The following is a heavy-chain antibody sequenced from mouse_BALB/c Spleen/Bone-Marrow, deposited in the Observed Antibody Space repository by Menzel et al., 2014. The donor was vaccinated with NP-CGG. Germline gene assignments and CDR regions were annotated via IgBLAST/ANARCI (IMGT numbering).Heavy chain of an antibody. D-gene: IGHD2-13*01. CDR1: GYTFTSYW. Sequence: QVQLQQSGAELAKPGASVKMSCKASGYTFTSYWMHWVKQRPGQGLEWIGYINPSTGYTEYNQKFKDKATLTADKSSSTLYMQLSSLTSDDSAGYYCATVTYYFDYWGQGTTLTVSS. CDR2: INPSTGYT. J-gene: IGHJ2*01. CDR3: ATVTYYFDY. V-gene: IGHV1-7*01.